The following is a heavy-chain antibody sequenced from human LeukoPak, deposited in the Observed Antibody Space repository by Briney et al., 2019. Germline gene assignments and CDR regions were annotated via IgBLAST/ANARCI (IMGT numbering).Heavy chain of an antibody. D-gene: IGHD3-22*01. V-gene: IGHV1-46*01. CDR3: ARDDLGDYYDSSGYRYDY. Sequence: WASVKVSFTAPGYTFTTDYMHWVRHGPGQGVEWMGVINASAGSTSYAQKFQGRVTMTRDMSTSTVYMELSSLRSEDTAVYYCARDDLGDYYDSSGYRYDYWGQGTLVTVSS. CDR2: INASAGST. J-gene: IGHJ4*02. CDR1: GYTFTTDY.